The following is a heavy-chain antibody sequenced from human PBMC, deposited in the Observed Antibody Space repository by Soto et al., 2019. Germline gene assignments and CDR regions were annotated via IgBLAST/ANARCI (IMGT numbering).Heavy chain of an antibody. J-gene: IGHJ4*02. CDR2: IYYSGST. V-gene: IGHV4-34*01. D-gene: IGHD5-12*01. CDR3: ARHDSGYDGFDY. CDR1: GGSFSGYY. Sequence: SETLSLTCAVYGGSFSGYYWTWIPQPPGKGLEWIGSIYYSGSTYYNPSLKSRVTISVDTSKNQFSLKLSSVTAADTAVYYCARHDSGYDGFDYWGQGTLVTVSS.